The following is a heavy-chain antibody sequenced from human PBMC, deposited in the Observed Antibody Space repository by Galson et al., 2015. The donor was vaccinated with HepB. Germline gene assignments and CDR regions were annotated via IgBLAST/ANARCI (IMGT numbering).Heavy chain of an antibody. CDR2: VRRKDNGYST. CDR1: GISFSDHY. V-gene: IGHV3-72*01. J-gene: IGHJ4*02. CDR3: ARVGPPSYSSSDY. D-gene: IGHD4-11*01. Sequence: SLRLSCAASGISFSDHYMDWVRQAPGKGLEWVGRVRRKDNGYSTEYAASVKGRFIVSRDDSTKSIYLQMNGLKTEDTALLYCARVGPPSYSSSDYWGQGTLVTVSS.